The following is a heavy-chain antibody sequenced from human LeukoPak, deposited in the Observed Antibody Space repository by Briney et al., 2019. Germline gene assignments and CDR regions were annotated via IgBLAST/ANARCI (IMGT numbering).Heavy chain of an antibody. Sequence: GGSLRLSCAASGFTVSSNYMSWARQAPGKGLEWVSVIYSGGSTYYADSVKGRFTISRDNSKNTLYLQMNSLRAEDTAVYYCARDHPYGSGSFDYWGQGTLVTVSS. CDR2: IYSGGST. D-gene: IGHD3-10*01. CDR3: ARDHPYGSGSFDY. CDR1: GFTVSSNY. J-gene: IGHJ4*02. V-gene: IGHV3-66*01.